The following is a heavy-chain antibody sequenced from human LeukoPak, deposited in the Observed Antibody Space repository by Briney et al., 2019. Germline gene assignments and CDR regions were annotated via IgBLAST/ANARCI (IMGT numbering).Heavy chain of an antibody. CDR1: GFTFSSYS. CDR3: ARDVNISGWYGDY. D-gene: IGHD6-19*01. Sequence: GGSLRLSCAASGFTFSSYSMNWVRQAPGKGLEWVSSISSSSSYIYYADSVKGRFTISRDNAKNSLYPRMNSLRAEDTAVYYCARDVNISGWYGDYWGQGTLVTVSS. J-gene: IGHJ4*02. V-gene: IGHV3-21*01. CDR2: ISSSSSYI.